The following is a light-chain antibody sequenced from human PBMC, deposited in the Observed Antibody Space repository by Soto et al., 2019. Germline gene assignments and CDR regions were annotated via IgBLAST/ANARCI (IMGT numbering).Light chain of an antibody. Sequence: DLQMTQSPSSLSASVGDRVTITCRASQSISNYLNWYQQKPGKAPKLLIYAASSLQSGVPSRISGSGSETDFTLTISSLQPEDFATYSCQQSYTTLFTFGPGTNVDIK. V-gene: IGKV1-39*01. CDR3: QQSYTTLFT. CDR2: AAS. CDR1: QSISNY. J-gene: IGKJ3*01.